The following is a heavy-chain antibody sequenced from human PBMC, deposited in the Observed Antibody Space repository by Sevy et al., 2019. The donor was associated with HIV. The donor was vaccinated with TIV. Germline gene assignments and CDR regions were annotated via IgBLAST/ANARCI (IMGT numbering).Heavy chain of an antibody. CDR2: ISHDGSYQ. Sequence: GGSLRLSCAASRFTFSTYDIHWVRQAPGKGLEWVAVISHDGSYQYYTDSVKGRFTISRDDSKNKAYLQMNSLRAEDSGVYYCAKGQGYDYIWGNERSEYYFDYWGQGTLVTVSS. CDR1: RFTFSTYD. CDR3: AKGQGYDYIWGNERSEYYFDY. D-gene: IGHD3-16*01. J-gene: IGHJ4*02. V-gene: IGHV3-30*18.